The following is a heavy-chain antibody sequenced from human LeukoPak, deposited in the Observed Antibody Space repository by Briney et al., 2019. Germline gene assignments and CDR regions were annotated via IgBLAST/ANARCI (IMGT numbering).Heavy chain of an antibody. CDR2: IYTSGST. Sequence: SETLSLTCTVSGGSISSGRYYWSWIRQPPGRGLEWIGRIYTSGSTNYNPSIMSRDNISGDTSKNQFSLKLSSVTAADTAVYYCAREKGYYYDSSGYHPIDYWGQGTLVTVSS. CDR3: AREKGYYYDSSGYHPIDY. V-gene: IGHV4-61*02. J-gene: IGHJ4*02. CDR1: GGSISSGRYY. D-gene: IGHD3-22*01.